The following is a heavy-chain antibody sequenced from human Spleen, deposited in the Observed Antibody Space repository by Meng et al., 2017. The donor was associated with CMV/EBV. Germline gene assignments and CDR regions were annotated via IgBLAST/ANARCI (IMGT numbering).Heavy chain of an antibody. D-gene: IGHD7-27*01. CDR3: ARQLAPNWADMTENFDY. CDR2: ISYTGGS. CDR1: SVTGPNYC. J-gene: IGHJ4*02. V-gene: IGHV4-39*01. Sequence: SVTGPNYCLGWVRKPPGKELEWIGRISYTGGSPSNPSLRGRVTMSVDTSTNQFSLKVTSVTAADTAVYYCARQLAPNWADMTENFDYWGQGTLVTVSS.